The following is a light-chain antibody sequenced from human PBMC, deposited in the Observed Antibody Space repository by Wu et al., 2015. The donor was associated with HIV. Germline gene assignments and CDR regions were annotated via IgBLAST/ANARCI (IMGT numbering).Light chain of an antibody. V-gene: IGKV3-15*01. CDR2: GAS. J-gene: IGKJ4*01. CDR1: QSVGSN. CDR3: QQRSNWLLT. Sequence: EIVMTQSPATLSVSPGERATLSCRASQSVGSNLAWYHQKPGQAPRLLIYGASTRATGIPARFSGSGSGTEFTLTISSLQSEDFAVCYCQQRSNWLLTFGGGTRVEIK.